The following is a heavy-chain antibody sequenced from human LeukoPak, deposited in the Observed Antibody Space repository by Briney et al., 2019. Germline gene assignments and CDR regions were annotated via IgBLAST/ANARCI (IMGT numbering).Heavy chain of an antibody. CDR2: INPNTGDT. CDR3: ASYPRYVSSPPFDY. V-gene: IGHV1-2*02. J-gene: IGHJ4*02. CDR1: GYTFTGYY. D-gene: IGHD2-15*01. Sequence: GASVKVSCKASGYTFTGYYMHWVRQAPGQGLEWMGWINPNTGDTEYAQNFQGRVTMTRDTTISTAYMELTRLTFDDTAVYYCASYPRYVSSPPFDYWGQGTLVTVSS.